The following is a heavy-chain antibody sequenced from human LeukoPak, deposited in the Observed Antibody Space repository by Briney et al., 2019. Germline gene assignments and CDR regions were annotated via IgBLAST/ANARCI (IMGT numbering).Heavy chain of an antibody. CDR2: IKQDGSEK. J-gene: IGHJ6*02. CDR3: ARDPDIVATAFGMDV. D-gene: IGHD5-12*01. V-gene: IGHV3-7*01. Sequence: PGGSLRLSCAASGFTFSSYWMSWVRQAPGKGLEWVANIKQDGSEKYYVDSVKGRFTISRDNAKNSLYLQVNSLRAEDTAVYYCARDPDIVATAFGMDVWGQGTTVTVSS. CDR1: GFTFSSYW.